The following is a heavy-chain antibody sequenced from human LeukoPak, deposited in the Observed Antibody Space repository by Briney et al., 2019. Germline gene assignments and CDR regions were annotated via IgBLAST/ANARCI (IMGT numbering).Heavy chain of an antibody. CDR1: GFTFSTYG. D-gene: IGHD5/OR15-5a*01. CDR3: AKIEVSATLDY. CDR2: IRNDGSNK. J-gene: IGHJ4*02. Sequence: PGGSLRLSCAASGFTFSTYGPHWVRQAPGKGLEWVAFIRNDGSNKYYADSVKGRFTISRDNSGNTLSLQMNSLRVEDTAVYYCAKIEVSATLDYWGQGTLVTVSS. V-gene: IGHV3-30*02.